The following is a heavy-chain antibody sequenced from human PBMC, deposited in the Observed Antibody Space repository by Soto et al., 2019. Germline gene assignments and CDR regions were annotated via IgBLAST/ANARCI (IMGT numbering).Heavy chain of an antibody. Sequence: QVQLQESGPRLVKPSEILSLTCTVSGGSISTYSCNWIRQPPGKGLEWIGFIDNSRSTNYNRSLRSRLTRSVDTSENQFSLTLSSVTAADTAVYYCARGYDYGRGYVDYWGQGILVTVSS. J-gene: IGHJ4*02. CDR1: GGSISTYS. CDR2: IDNSRST. D-gene: IGHD4-17*01. CDR3: ARGYDYGRGYVDY. V-gene: IGHV4-59*01.